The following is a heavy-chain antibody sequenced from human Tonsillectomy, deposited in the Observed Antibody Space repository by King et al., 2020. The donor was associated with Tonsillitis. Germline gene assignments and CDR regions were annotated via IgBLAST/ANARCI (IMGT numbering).Heavy chain of an antibody. CDR1: GFTFSSFW. D-gene: IGHD4-17*01. CDR2: IKQDGSEK. CDR3: ARDLGYGATGGFDP. V-gene: IGHV3-7*01. Sequence: DVQLVESGGGLVQPGGSLRLSCAASGFTFSSFWMSWVRQAPGKGLEWVANIKQDGSEKYYVDSVKGRITISRDNAKNSLYLQMNSLRAEDTAVYYCARDLGYGATGGFDPWGQGTLVTVAS. J-gene: IGHJ5*02.